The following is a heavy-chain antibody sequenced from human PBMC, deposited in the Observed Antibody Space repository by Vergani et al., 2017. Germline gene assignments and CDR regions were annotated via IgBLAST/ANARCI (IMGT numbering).Heavy chain of an antibody. V-gene: IGHV3-23*01. D-gene: IGHD1-26*01. CDR3: VKDAGSYENFFDS. CDR2: LTGGGGST. J-gene: IGHJ4*02. Sequence: EVQLLESGGSLKQPGGSVRLSCAASGFTFSTYAMHWVRQAPGKGLEWVSPLTGGGGSTYYADSFKGRFSISRDNSRDTLYLQMNSLRPEDTATYYCVKDAGSYENFFDSWGQGTLVTVSS. CDR1: GFTFSTYA.